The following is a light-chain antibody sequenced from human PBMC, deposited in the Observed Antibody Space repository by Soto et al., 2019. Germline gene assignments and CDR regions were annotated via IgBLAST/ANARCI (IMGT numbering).Light chain of an antibody. CDR1: GSDVGGYNY. V-gene: IGLV2-14*01. CDR3: SSYTSSSSLKWV. Sequence: QSALTQPASVSGSPGQSITISCTGTGSDVGGYNYVSWYQQHPGKAPKLMIYEVSNRPSGVSNRFSGSKSGNTASLTISGLQAEEEADYYCSSYTSSSSLKWVFGGGTKLTVL. CDR2: EVS. J-gene: IGLJ3*02.